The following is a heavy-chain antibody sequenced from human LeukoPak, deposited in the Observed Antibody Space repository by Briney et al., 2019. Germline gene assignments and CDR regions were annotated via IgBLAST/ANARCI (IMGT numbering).Heavy chain of an antibody. Sequence: SSETLSLTCAVYSGSFSGYYWTWFRQPPGNGLEWIGEFNHNWGAKYNPSLKSRVTISVDTSKNHLSLSLNSVTAADTAVYYCAASLWFGIYPDYWGQGSLVTVSS. CDR1: SGSFSGYY. V-gene: IGHV4-34*01. CDR3: AASLWFGIYPDY. J-gene: IGHJ4*02. CDR2: FNHNWGA. D-gene: IGHD3-10*01.